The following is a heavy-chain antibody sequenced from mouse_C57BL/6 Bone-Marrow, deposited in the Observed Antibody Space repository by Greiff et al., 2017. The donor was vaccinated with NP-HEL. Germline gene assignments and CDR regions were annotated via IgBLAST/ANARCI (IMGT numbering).Heavy chain of an antibody. J-gene: IGHJ1*03. V-gene: IGHV1-63*01. CDR1: GYTFTNYW. CDR3: ARGDYYWYFDV. CDR2: IYPGGGYT. D-gene: IGHD2-4*01. Sequence: QVQLQQSGAELVRPGTSVKMSCKASGYTFTNYWIGWAKQRPGHGLEWIGDIYPGGGYTNYNEKFKGKATLTADKSSSTAYMQFSSLTSEDSAIYYCARGDYYWYFDVWGTGTTVTVSS.